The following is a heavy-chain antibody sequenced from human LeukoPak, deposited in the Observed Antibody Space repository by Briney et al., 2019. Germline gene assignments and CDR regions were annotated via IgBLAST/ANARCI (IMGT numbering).Heavy chain of an antibody. Sequence: SETLSLTCTVSGGSINSSSYYWGWIRQPPGKGLEWIGEINHSGSTNYNPSLKSRVAISVDTSKNQFSLKLSSVTAADTAVYYCARGRGLYPLDYWGQGTLVTVSS. CDR1: GGSINSSSYY. CDR3: ARGRGLYPLDY. D-gene: IGHD3-10*01. CDR2: INHSGST. V-gene: IGHV4-39*07. J-gene: IGHJ4*02.